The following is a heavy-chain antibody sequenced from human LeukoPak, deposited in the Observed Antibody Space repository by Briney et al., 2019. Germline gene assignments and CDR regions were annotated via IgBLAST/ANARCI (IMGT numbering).Heavy chain of an antibody. V-gene: IGHV1-69*01. CDR1: GGXFSSYA. CDR2: IIPIFGTA. J-gene: IGHJ5*02. D-gene: IGHD6-13*01. CDR3: ARDGLGYSSSWCLGYTNWFDP. Sequence: ASVKVSCKASGGXFSSYAISWVRQAPGQGLKWMGGIIPIFGTANYAQKFQGRVTITADESTSTAYMELSSLRSEDTAVYYCARDGLGYSSSWCLGYTNWFDPWGQGTLVTVSS.